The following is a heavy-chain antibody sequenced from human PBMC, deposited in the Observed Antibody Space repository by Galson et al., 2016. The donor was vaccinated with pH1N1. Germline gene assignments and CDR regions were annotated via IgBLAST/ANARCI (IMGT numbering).Heavy chain of an antibody. J-gene: IGHJ6*02. CDR1: GFTFSSCA. V-gene: IGHV3-30*04. Sequence: SLRLSCAASGFTFSSCAMSWVRQAPGKGLEWVAVMSYDGSHKYYADSVKGRFTISRDNSKNTLYLQMNSLRAEDTAVYYCAGDRLPYGGNTEGIFYDNGMDVWRQGTTVTVSS. CDR2: MSYDGSHK. CDR3: AGDRLPYGGNTEGIFYDNGMDV. D-gene: IGHD4-23*01.